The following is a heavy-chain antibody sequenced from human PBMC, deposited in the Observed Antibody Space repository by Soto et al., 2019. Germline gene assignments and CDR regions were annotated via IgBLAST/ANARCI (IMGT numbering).Heavy chain of an antibody. Sequence: GGSLRLSCAASGFTVSSNYMSWVRQAPGKGLEWVAVIYCGGSTYYADSVKGRFTISRDHSTITLSLQMISLRAEDTAVHYCARGDWYCFLLKYLYRMDEWGQGPTVNVS. CDR1: GFTVSSNY. CDR3: ARGDWYCFLLKYLYRMDE. J-gene: IGHJ6*02. CDR2: IYCGGST. V-gene: IGHV3-53*01. D-gene: IGHD3-22*01.